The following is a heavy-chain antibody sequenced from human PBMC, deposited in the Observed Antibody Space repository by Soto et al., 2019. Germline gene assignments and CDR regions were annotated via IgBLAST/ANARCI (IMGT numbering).Heavy chain of an antibody. D-gene: IGHD5-18*01. Sequence: ASVKVSCKASGYTFTSYAMHWARQAPGQRLEWMGWINAGNGNTKYSQKFQGRVTITRDTSASTAYMELSSLRSEDTAVYYCARDGTMVTKLPFDYWGQGTLVTVSS. CDR3: ARDGTMVTKLPFDY. J-gene: IGHJ4*02. CDR2: INAGNGNT. CDR1: GYTFTSYA. V-gene: IGHV1-3*01.